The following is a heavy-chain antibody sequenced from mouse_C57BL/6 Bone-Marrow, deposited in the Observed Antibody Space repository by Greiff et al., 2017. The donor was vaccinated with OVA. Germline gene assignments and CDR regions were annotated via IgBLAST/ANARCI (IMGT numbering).Heavy chain of an antibody. CDR3: TRGGYGSSYGWFAY. J-gene: IGHJ3*01. D-gene: IGHD1-1*01. V-gene: IGHV5-9-1*02. Sequence: EVMLVESGEGLVKPGGSLKLSCAASGFTFSSYAMSWVRQTPEKRLEWVAYISSGGDYIYYADTVKGRFTISRDNARNTLYLQMSSLKSEDTAMYYCTRGGYGSSYGWFAYWGQGTLVTVSA. CDR1: GFTFSSYA. CDR2: ISSGGDYI.